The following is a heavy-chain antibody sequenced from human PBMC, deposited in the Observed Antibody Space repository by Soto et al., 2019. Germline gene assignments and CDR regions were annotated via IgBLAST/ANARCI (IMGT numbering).Heavy chain of an antibody. J-gene: IGHJ4*02. CDR1: GGSISSSSYY. CDR3: ARLISASGPFRGAIDY. Sequence: QLQLQESGPGLVKPSETLSLTCTVSGGSISSSSYYWGWIRQPPGKGLEWIGSIYYSGSTYYNPSLKSRVTISVDTSKNQFSLKLSSVTAADTAVYYCARLISASGPFRGAIDYWGQGTLVTVSS. V-gene: IGHV4-39*01. D-gene: IGHD2-21*01. CDR2: IYYSGST.